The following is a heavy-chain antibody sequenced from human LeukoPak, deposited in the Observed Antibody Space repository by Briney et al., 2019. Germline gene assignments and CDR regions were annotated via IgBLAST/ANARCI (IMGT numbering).Heavy chain of an antibody. CDR2: MNPNSGDT. J-gene: IGHJ4*02. V-gene: IGHV1-8*02. CDR3: TRSGFGGGVSFDY. CDR1: GYTFTSYG. Sequence: ASVKVSCKASGYTFTSYGISWVRQATGQGLEWLGWMNPNSGDTGYVQKFQGRITMTRSPSISTAYMELSSLGSEDTAVYYCTRSGFGGGVSFDYWGQGTPVTVSS. D-gene: IGHD3-16*01.